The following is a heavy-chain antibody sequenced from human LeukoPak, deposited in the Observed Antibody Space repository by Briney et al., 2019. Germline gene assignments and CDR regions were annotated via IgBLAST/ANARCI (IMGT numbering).Heavy chain of an antibody. CDR3: ARDIVSGPPFDY. CDR1: GGTFSSYA. J-gene: IGHJ4*02. D-gene: IGHD2-15*01. CDR2: IIPIFGTA. Sequence: SVKVSCKASGGTFSSYAISWVRQAPGQGLEWMGGIIPIFGTANYAQKFQGRVTITADESTSTAYMELSSLRSEDTAIYYCARDIVSGPPFDYWGQGTLVTVSS. V-gene: IGHV1-69*13.